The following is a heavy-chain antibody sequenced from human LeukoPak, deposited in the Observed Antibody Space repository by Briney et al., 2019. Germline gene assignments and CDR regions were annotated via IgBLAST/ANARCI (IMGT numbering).Heavy chain of an antibody. D-gene: IGHD3-3*01. CDR1: GGSISSYY. CDR3: AENIPKAGLRFLALDY. Sequence: SETLSLTCTVSGGSISSYYWSWIRQPAGKGLEWIGRIYTSGSTNYNPSLKSRVTMSVDTSKNQFSLKLSSVTAADTAVYYCAENIPKAGLRFLALDYWGQGTLVTVSS. CDR2: IYTSGST. J-gene: IGHJ4*02. V-gene: IGHV4-4*07.